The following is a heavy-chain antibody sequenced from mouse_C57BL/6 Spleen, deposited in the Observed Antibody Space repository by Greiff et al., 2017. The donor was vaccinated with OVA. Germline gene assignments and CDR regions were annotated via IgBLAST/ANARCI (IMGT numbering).Heavy chain of an antibody. CDR3: ARHLYYDYDEDWYFDV. D-gene: IGHD2-4*01. Sequence: VQLQESGAELVKPGASVKLSCKASGYTFTEYTIHWVKQRSGQGLEWIGWFYPGSGSIKYNEKFKDKATSTADKSSSTVYMELSRLTSEDSAVYFCARHLYYDYDEDWYFDVWGTGTTVTVSS. J-gene: IGHJ1*03. V-gene: IGHV1-62-2*01. CDR1: GYTFTEYT. CDR2: FYPGSGSI.